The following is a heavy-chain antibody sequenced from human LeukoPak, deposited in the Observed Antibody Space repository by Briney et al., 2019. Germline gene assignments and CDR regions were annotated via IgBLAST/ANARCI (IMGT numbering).Heavy chain of an antibody. J-gene: IGHJ5*02. CDR3: ARDASITMIVAHNAFDP. D-gene: IGHD3-22*01. V-gene: IGHV3-20*04. CDR1: GFKFDDYG. CDR2: INWNGAWT. Sequence: GGSLRLSCAASGFKFDDYGLSWVRQAPGKGLEWVCDINWNGAWTGYADSVKGRFTISRDNAKNSLYLQMNSLRAEDTAVYYCARDASITMIVAHNAFDPWGQGTLVTVSS.